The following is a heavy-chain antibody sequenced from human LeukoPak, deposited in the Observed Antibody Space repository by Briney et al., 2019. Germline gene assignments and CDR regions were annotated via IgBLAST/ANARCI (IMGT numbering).Heavy chain of an antibody. CDR3: ARHGGSGSYYSAFDY. CDR1: GGSISSSSYY. D-gene: IGHD3-10*01. V-gene: IGHV4-39*01. J-gene: IGHJ4*02. Sequence: SETLSLTCTVSGGSISSSSYYWGWTRQPPGKGLEWIGSIYYSGSTYYNPSLKSRVTIPVDTSKNQFSLKLSSVTAADTAVYYCARHGGSGSYYSAFDYWGQGTLVTVSS. CDR2: IYYSGST.